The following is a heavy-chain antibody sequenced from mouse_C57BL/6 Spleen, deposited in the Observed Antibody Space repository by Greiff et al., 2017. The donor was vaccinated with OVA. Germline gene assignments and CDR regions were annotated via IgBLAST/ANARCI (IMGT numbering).Heavy chain of an antibody. CDR1: GYSFTSYY. V-gene: IGHV1-66*01. D-gene: IGHD3-2*02. CDR3: ARRLDEGDY. J-gene: IGHJ4*01. CDR2: IYPGSGNT. Sequence: VQLQESGPELVKPGASVKISCKASGYSFTSYYIHWVKQRPGQGLEWIGWIYPGSGNTKYNEKFKGKATLTADTSSSTAYMQLSSLTSEDSAVYYCARRLDEGDYWGQGTSVTVSS.